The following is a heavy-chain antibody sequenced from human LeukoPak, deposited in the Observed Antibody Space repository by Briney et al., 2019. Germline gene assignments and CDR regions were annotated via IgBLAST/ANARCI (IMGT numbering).Heavy chain of an antibody. CDR1: GGSIRGSTSY. CDR2: INHSGST. CDR3: ARRRSGSYYRDKVFDY. Sequence: SETLSLTCTVSGGSIRGSTSYRSWIRQPPGKGLEWIGEINHSGSTNYNPSLKSRVTISVDTSKNQFSLKLSSVTAADTAVYYCARRRSGSYYRDKVFDYWGQGTLVTVSS. D-gene: IGHD3-10*01. V-gene: IGHV4-34*01. J-gene: IGHJ4*02.